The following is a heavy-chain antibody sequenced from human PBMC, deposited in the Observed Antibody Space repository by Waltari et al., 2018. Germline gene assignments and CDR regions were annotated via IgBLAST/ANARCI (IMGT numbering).Heavy chain of an antibody. D-gene: IGHD2-15*01. CDR1: GYTFTSYG. CDR3: ARDGGSRAKYWYFDL. J-gene: IGHJ2*01. CDR2: ISAYNGNT. V-gene: IGHV1-18*01. Sequence: QVQLVQSGAEVKKPGASVKVSCKASGYTFTSYGISWVRQAPGQGLEWMGWISAYNGNTNYAQKLQGRVTMTTDTYTSTAYIELRSLRSDDTAVYYCARDGGSRAKYWYFDLWGRGTLVTVSS.